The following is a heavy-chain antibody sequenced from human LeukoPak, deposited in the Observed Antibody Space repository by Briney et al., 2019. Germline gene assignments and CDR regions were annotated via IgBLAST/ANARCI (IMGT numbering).Heavy chain of an antibody. J-gene: IGHJ4*02. CDR1: GFTFSSYW. V-gene: IGHV3-7*03. D-gene: IGHD4-17*01. CDR3: ARSTVTRQYYFDY. Sequence: GGSLRLSCAASGFTFSSYWMSWVRQAPGKGLEWVANIKQDGSEKYFVDSVKGRFTISRDNAKNSLYLQMNSLRAEDTAVYYCARSTVTRQYYFDYWGQGTLVTVYS. CDR2: IKQDGSEK.